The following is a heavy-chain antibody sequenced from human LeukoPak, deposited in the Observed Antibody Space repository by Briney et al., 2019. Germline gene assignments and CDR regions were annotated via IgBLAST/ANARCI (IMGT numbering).Heavy chain of an antibody. CDR2: IYYSGSI. CDR1: GGSISSGDYY. Sequence: SETLSLTCTVSGGSISSGDYYWSWIRQPPGKGLEWIGYIYYSGSIYYNPSLKSRVTISVDTSKNQFSLKLSSVTAADTAVYYCAREGPGYSYGKGYFDYWGQGTLVTVSS. CDR3: AREGPGYSYGKGYFDY. V-gene: IGHV4-30-4*08. J-gene: IGHJ4*02. D-gene: IGHD5-18*01.